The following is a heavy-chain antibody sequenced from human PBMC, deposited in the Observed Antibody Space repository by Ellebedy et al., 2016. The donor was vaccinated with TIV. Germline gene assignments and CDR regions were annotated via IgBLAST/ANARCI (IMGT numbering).Heavy chain of an antibody. CDR1: GGSISSYY. V-gene: IGHV4-59*08. D-gene: IGHD6-19*01. Sequence: SETLSLTCTVSGGSISSYYWSWIRQPPGKGLEWIGYIYYSGSTNYNPSLKSRVTISVDTSKNQFSLKLSSVTAADTAVYYCARRNRYSSGWTPGGWFDPWGQGTLVTVSS. CDR2: IYYSGST. J-gene: IGHJ5*02. CDR3: ARRNRYSSGWTPGGWFDP.